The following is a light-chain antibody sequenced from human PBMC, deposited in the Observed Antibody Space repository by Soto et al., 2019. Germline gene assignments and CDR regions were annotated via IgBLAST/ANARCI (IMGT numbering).Light chain of an antibody. CDR1: QSVSSSY. Sequence: IVLTQSPGTLSLSPGERATLSCRASQSVSSSYLAWYQQKPGQAPRLLIYGASSRATGIPDRFSGSGSGTDFTRAISRLEPEDVVVYYCQQYGSSLFTFGPGTKVDIK. J-gene: IGKJ3*01. V-gene: IGKV3-20*01. CDR3: QQYGSSLFT. CDR2: GAS.